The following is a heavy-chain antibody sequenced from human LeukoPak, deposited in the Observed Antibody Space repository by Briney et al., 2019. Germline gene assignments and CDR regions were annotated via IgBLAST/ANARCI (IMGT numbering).Heavy chain of an antibody. Sequence: SQTLSLTCTVSGGSISSGDYYWSWIRQPPGKGLEWIGEISHSGSTNYNPSLKSRVTISVDTSKNQFSLKLSSVTAADTAVYYCARGRRVDYWGQGTLVTVSS. CDR3: ARGRRVDY. J-gene: IGHJ4*02. CDR1: GGSISSGDYY. CDR2: ISHSGST. D-gene: IGHD6-13*01. V-gene: IGHV4-30-4*08.